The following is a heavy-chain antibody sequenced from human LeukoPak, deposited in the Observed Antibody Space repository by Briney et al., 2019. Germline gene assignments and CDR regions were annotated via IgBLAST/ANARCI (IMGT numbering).Heavy chain of an antibody. Sequence: SETLSLTCAVYGGSFSGYFWSWIRQSSGKGLEWIGEIHNSGTTNYNPSLNSRVTISEDTSKNQFYLNLSSVTAADTAVYYCARRYYYSLGSFPFDFWGQGTLVTVSS. CDR2: IHNSGTT. CDR1: GGSFSGYF. V-gene: IGHV4-34*01. CDR3: ARRYYYSLGSFPFDF. D-gene: IGHD3-10*01. J-gene: IGHJ4*02.